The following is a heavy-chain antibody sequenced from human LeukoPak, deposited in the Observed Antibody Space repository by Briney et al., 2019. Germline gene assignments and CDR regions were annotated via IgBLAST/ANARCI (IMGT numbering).Heavy chain of an antibody. D-gene: IGHD2-15*01. CDR3: ARGPLGYCSGGSCSHYMAV. CDR2: INSDGSST. J-gene: IGHJ6*03. V-gene: IGHV3-74*01. CDR1: GFTFSSYW. Sequence: TGGSLRLSCAASGFTFSSYWMHWVRHAQGKGLVWVSRINSDGSSTSYADSVKGRFTISRDNAKNTLYLQMNSLRAEDTTVYYCARGPLGYCSGGSCSHYMAVWGKGTTVTVSS.